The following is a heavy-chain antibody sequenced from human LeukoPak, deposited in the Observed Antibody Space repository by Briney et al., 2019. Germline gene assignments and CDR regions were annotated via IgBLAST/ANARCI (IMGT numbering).Heavy chain of an antibody. V-gene: IGHV1-24*01. CDR3: ATDNGWDGDYALYNWFDP. J-gene: IGHJ5*02. CDR1: GYTLTELS. Sequence: GASVKVSCKVSGYTLTELSMHWVRQAPGKGVEWVGGFVPEDGETIYAQKFQGRVTMTENTSTDTAYMELRSLRSEDTAVYYCATDNGWDGDYALYNWFDPWGQGTLVTVSS. CDR2: FVPEDGET. D-gene: IGHD4-17*01.